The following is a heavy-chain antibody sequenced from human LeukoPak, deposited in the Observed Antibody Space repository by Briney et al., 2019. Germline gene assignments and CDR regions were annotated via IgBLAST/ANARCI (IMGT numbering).Heavy chain of an antibody. J-gene: IGHJ4*02. CDR3: ARGGNGDYEFDY. CDR2: INHSGST. D-gene: IGHD4-17*01. CDR1: GGSFSGCY. Sequence: SETLSLTCAVYGGSFSGCYWSWIRQPPGKGLEWIGEINHSGSTNYNPSLKSRVTISVDTSKNQFSLKLSSVTAADTAVYYCARGGNGDYEFDYWGQGTLVTVSS. V-gene: IGHV4-34*01.